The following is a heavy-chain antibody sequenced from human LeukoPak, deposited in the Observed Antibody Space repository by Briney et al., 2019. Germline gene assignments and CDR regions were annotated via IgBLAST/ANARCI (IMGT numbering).Heavy chain of an antibody. J-gene: IGHJ3*02. D-gene: IGHD2-2*02. CDR1: GYSFTSYW. V-gene: IGHV5-10-1*01. Sequence: GESLKISCKGSGYSFTSYWISWVRQMPGKGLEWVGRIDPSDSYTNYSPSFQGHVTISADKSISTAYLQWSSLKASDTAMYYCARRVKLGYCSSTSCFTLPDAFDIWGQGTMVTVSS. CDR3: ARRVKLGYCSSTSCFTLPDAFDI. CDR2: IDPSDSYT.